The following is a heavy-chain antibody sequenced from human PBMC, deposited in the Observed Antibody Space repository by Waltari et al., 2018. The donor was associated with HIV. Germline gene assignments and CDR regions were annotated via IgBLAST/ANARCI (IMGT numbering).Heavy chain of an antibody. J-gene: IGHJ2*01. D-gene: IGHD7-27*01. CDR2: RGTNSGNT. CDR3: ARGQNWGASYWYFDL. V-gene: IGHV1-8*01. CDR1: GYTFTSFD. Sequence: QVQLVQSGAEVKKPGASVKVSCKASGYTFTSFDISWVRQATGHGLEWMGWRGTNSGNTGYAQKFQGRITMTRDTPTGTAYMELSSLRSEDTAVYYCARGQNWGASYWYFDLWGRGTLVTVSS.